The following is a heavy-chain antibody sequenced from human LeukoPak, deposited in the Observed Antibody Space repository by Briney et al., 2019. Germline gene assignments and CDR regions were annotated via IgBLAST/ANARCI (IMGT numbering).Heavy chain of an antibody. CDR2: MNPNSGNT. Sequence: ASVKVSCKASGYTFTSYDINWVRRATGQGLEWMGWMNPNSGNTGYAQKFQGRVTITRNTSISTAYMELSSLRSEDTAVYYCARSAVISSSWVDYWGQGTLVTVSS. CDR3: ARSAVISSSWVDY. CDR1: GYTFTSYD. D-gene: IGHD6-6*01. J-gene: IGHJ4*02. V-gene: IGHV1-8*03.